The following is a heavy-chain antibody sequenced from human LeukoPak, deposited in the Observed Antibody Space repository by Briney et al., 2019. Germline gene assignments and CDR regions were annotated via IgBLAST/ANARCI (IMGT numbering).Heavy chain of an antibody. CDR2: INPNSGGT. CDR1: GYTFTCYY. Sequence: ASVKVSCKASGYTFTCYYMHWVRQAPGQGLEWMGWINPNSGGTNYAQKFQGRVTMTRDTSISTAYMDLNRLRSDDTAVYYCAIPQAVDQAFEIWGQGTMVTVSS. J-gene: IGHJ3*02. V-gene: IGHV1-2*02. CDR3: AIPQAVDQAFEI. D-gene: IGHD4-23*01.